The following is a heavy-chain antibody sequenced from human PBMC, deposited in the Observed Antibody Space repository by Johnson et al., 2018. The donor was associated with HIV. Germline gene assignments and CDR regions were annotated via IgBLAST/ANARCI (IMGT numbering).Heavy chain of an antibody. CDR2: VKSKADGGTT. CDR1: GFIFSHAW. D-gene: IGHD5-12*01. J-gene: IGHJ3*02. Sequence: EVQLVESGGGLVQPGGSLRLSCAASGFIFSHAWMSWVRQAPGKGLEWVGRVKSKADGGTTDYAAPVKGRFTISRDNSKNTLYLQMNSLRAEDTAVYYCVLPYSGYDWVGAFDMWGQGTMVTVSS. V-gene: IGHV3-15*01. CDR3: VLPYSGYDWVGAFDM.